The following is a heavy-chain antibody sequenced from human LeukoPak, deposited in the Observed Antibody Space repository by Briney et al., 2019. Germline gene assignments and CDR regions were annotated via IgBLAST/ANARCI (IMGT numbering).Heavy chain of an antibody. CDR1: GFTFSSYS. CDR3: ARDLGGSYGGGGAFDI. Sequence: GGSLRLSCAASGFTFSSYSMNWVRQAPGKGLEWVSSISSSSSYIYYADSVKGRFTISRDNAKNSLYLQMNSLRAEDTGVYYCARDLGGSYGGGGAFDIWGQGTMVTVSS. V-gene: IGHV3-21*01. CDR2: ISSSSSYI. J-gene: IGHJ3*02. D-gene: IGHD1-26*01.